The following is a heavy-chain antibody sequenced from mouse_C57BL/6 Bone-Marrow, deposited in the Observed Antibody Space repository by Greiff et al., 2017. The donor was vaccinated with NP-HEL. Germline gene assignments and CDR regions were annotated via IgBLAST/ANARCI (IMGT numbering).Heavy chain of an antibody. CDR1: GSTFTSYW. D-gene: IGHD3-2*02. CDR3: AIHGDSSGYGFAY. CDR2: IHPSDSDT. Sequence: QVQLQQPGAELVKPGASVKVSCKASGSTFTSYWMHWVKQRPGQGLEWIGRIHPSDSDTNYNQKFKGKATLTVDKSSSTAYMQLSSLTSEDSAVYYCAIHGDSSGYGFAYWGQGTLVTVSA. J-gene: IGHJ3*01. V-gene: IGHV1-74*01.